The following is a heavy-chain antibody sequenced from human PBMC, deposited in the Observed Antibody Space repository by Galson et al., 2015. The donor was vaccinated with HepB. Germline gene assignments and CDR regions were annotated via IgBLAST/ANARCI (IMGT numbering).Heavy chain of an antibody. V-gene: IGHV3-7*03. D-gene: IGHD2-15*01. CDR3: ARTSPDCSGGSCSVYYYYGMDV. CDR2: IKQDGTEK. CDR1: GFTFSSYW. Sequence: SLRLSCAASGFTFSSYWMSWVRQAPGKGLEWVANIKQDGTEKYYVDSVKGRFTISRDNAKNSLYLQMNSLRAEDTAVYYCARTSPDCSGGSCSVYYYYGMDVWGQGTTVTVSS. J-gene: IGHJ6*02.